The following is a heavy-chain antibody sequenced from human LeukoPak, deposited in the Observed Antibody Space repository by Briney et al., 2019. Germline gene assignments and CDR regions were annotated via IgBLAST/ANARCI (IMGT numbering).Heavy chain of an antibody. V-gene: IGHV3-30*18. Sequence: GRSLRLSCAASGFTFSSYGMHWVRQAPGKGLEWVAVISYDGSNKYYADSGKGRFTISRDNSKNTLYLQMNSLRAEDTAVYYCAKDRSAGRWLRGDFQHWGQGTLVTVSS. CDR2: ISYDGSNK. J-gene: IGHJ1*01. CDR3: AKDRSAGRWLRGDFQH. CDR1: GFTFSSYG. D-gene: IGHD5-24*01.